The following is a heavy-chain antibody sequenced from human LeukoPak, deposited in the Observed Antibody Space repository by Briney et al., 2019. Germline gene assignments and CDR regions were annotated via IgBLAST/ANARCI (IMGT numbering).Heavy chain of an antibody. CDR2: THSSAGT. V-gene: IGHV4-4*07. J-gene: IGHJ6*02. CDR1: GDSISSYY. Sequence: SETLSLTCTVSGDSISSYYWSWIRQPAGKGLEWIGRTHSSAGTNYNPSLKSRVTMSVDTSKNQLSLKLTSVTAADTAVYYCAKDRLGVPAALNYYGMDVWGQGTTVTVSS. CDR3: AKDRLGVPAALNYYGMDV. D-gene: IGHD2-2*01.